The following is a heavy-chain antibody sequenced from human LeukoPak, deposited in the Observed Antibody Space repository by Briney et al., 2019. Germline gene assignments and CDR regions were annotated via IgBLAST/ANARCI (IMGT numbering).Heavy chain of an antibody. Sequence: SQTLSLTCTVSGGSITSGGYYWSWIRQPPGKGLEWIGEINHSGTTICNPSLKGRVTISADTSKNQFSLNLSSVTAADTAVYYCASPSDGYTYGRSLNYWGQGILVTVSS. CDR3: ASPSDGYTYGRSLNY. D-gene: IGHD5-18*01. CDR1: GGSITSGGYY. CDR2: INHSGTT. J-gene: IGHJ4*02. V-gene: IGHV4-34*01.